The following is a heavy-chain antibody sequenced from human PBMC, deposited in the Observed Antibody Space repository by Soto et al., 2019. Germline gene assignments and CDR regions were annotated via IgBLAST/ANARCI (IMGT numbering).Heavy chain of an antibody. J-gene: IGHJ6*03. Sequence: EVQLVESGGDLVQPGGSLKLSCAASGFSFSGSTIHWVRQASGKGLEWLGRIRGKINNYAAAYGASVKGRITMSRDDSQDTAYLQINSLKTEDTAVYYCTRSAEHFGVPPKGGVYYTYYMDVWGKGTTVTVSS. D-gene: IGHD3-3*01. CDR3: TRSAEHFGVPPKGGVYYTYYMDV. CDR1: GFSFSGST. V-gene: IGHV3-73*01. CDR2: IRGKINNYAA.